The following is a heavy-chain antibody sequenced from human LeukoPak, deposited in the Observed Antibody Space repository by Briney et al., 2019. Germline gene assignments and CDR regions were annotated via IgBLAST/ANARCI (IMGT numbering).Heavy chain of an antibody. V-gene: IGHV3-30*03. CDR1: GFTFSTYG. Sequence: GGSLRLSCAASGFTFSTYGMHWVHQAPGKGLEWVALISYDGGNKYYADSVKGRFTISRDTSKNTLNLQMNSLRAEDTAVYYCARLQITLRDGYDYWGQGTLVTVSS. D-gene: IGHD5-24*01. CDR2: ISYDGGNK. J-gene: IGHJ4*02. CDR3: ARLQITLRDGYDY.